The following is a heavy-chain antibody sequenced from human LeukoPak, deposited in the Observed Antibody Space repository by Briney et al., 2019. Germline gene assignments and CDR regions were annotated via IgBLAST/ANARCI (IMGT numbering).Heavy chain of an antibody. D-gene: IGHD3-10*01. CDR2: MNPNSGNT. CDR1: GYTFTGYY. V-gene: IGHV1-8*03. Sequence: GASVKVSCKASGYTFTGYYMHWVRQAPGQGLEWMGWMNPNSGNTGYAQKFQGRVTITRNTSISTAYMELSSLRSEDTAVYYCARGSGFGELLNWFDPWGQGTLVTVSS. J-gene: IGHJ5*02. CDR3: ARGSGFGELLNWFDP.